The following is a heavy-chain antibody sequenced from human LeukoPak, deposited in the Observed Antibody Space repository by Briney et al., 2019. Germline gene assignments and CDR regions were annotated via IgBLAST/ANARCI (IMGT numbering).Heavy chain of an antibody. V-gene: IGHV4-4*07. CDR1: GGSISSYY. Sequence: PSETLSLTCTVSGGSISSYYWSWIRQPAGKGLEWIGRIYTSGSTNYNPSLKSRVTMSVDTSKNQFSLKLSSVTAADTAVYYCARDLYYYGSGSYLRDYYYYYMDVWGKGTTVTISS. J-gene: IGHJ6*03. D-gene: IGHD3-10*01. CDR2: IYTSGST. CDR3: ARDLYYYGSGSYLRDYYYYYMDV.